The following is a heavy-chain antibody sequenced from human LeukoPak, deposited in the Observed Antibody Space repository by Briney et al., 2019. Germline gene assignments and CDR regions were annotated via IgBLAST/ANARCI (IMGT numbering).Heavy chain of an antibody. CDR3: VKGRISEDGLDF. CDR1: GFTFSRYA. V-gene: IGHV3-23*01. CDR2: ISSGGGNT. D-gene: IGHD6-13*01. J-gene: IGHJ4*02. Sequence: GGSLRLSCAASGFTFSRYAMNWVRQAPGKGLEQVSGISSGGGNTYYADSVKGRFTISRDNSKNTLYLQMNSLRAEDTAVYYCVKGRISEDGLDFWGQGTLVTVSS.